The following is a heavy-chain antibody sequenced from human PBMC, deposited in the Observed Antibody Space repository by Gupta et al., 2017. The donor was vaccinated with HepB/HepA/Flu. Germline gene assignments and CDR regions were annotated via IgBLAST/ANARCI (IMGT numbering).Heavy chain of an antibody. J-gene: IGHJ5*02. CDR1: GGPISDSNYY. V-gene: IGHV4-39*01. Sequence: QLQLQESGPGLVKPSETLSLTCTVPGGPISDSNYYWGWIRQPPGKGLEWIGSIYYSGRTYYNPSLKSRVTISVDTSKNQFSLKLSSVTAADTAVYYCARHLTPFTWGWFGPWGQGTLVTVSS. D-gene: IGHD3-9*01. CDR3: ARHLTPFTWGWFGP. CDR2: IYYSGRT.